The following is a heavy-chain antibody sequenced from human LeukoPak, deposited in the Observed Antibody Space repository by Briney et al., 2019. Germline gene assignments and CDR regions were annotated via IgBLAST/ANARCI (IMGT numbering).Heavy chain of an antibody. CDR2: ISGSGGST. D-gene: IGHD3-10*01. CDR3: AKDEDYYYGSGNFDY. CDR1: GFTFSSYA. Sequence: GGSLRLSCAASGFTFSSYAMSWVRQAPGKGLEWVSAISGSGGSTCYADSVKGRFTISRDNSKNTLYLQMNSLRAEDTAVYYCAKDEDYYYGSGNFDYWGQGTLVTVSS. J-gene: IGHJ4*02. V-gene: IGHV3-23*01.